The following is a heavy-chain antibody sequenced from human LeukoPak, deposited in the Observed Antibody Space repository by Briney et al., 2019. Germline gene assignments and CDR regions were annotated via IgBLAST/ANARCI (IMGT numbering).Heavy chain of an antibody. V-gene: IGHV1-69*01. J-gene: IGHJ6*03. D-gene: IGHD2-2*01. Sequence: AASVKVSCKASGGTLCNYGNNWGRQAPGQGPGGMGGIIPIFGTAKYQQKLQGRVTITADESTSTAYMELSSLRSEDTAVDYCARTPVDCSSTSCAAAYDYYSTHVWGKGTTVTVSS. CDR3: ARTPVDCSSTSCAAAYDYYSTHV. CDR1: GGTLCNYG. CDR2: IIPIFGTA.